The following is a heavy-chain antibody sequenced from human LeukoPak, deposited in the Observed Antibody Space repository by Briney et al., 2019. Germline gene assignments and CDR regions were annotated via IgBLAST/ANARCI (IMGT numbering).Heavy chain of an antibody. D-gene: IGHD4-17*01. CDR2: IYYSGST. CDR3: ARDYGGYAAFDI. V-gene: IGHV4-31*03. CDR1: AGSVSSGGYY. Sequence: KASETLSLTCTVSAGSVSSGGYYWSWIRQHPGKGLEWIGYIYYSGSTYYNPSLKSRVTISVDTSKNQFSLKLSSVTAADTAVYYCARDYGGYAAFDIWGQGTMVTVSS. J-gene: IGHJ3*02.